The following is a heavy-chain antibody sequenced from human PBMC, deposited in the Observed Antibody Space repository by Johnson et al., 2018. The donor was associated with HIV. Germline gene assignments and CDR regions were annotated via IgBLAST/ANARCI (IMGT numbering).Heavy chain of an antibody. D-gene: IGHD3-16*01. CDR1: GFTFSNYG. CDR3: AKDRTSWGFDAFDL. CDR2: VWYDGGNK. V-gene: IGHV3-33*06. Sequence: QVQLVESGVGVVQPGRSLRLSCVASGFTFSNYGMHWVRQAPGKGLEWVALVWYDGGNKYYADSVKGRFTIFRDNSENTLYLQMNSLRAEDTAVYFCAKDRTSWGFDAFDLWGQGTMVTVSS. J-gene: IGHJ3*01.